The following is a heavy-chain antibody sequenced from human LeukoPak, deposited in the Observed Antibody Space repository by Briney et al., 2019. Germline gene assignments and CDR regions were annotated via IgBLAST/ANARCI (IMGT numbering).Heavy chain of an antibody. V-gene: IGHV5-51*01. CDR1: GYSFTSYW. CDR3: ARRKDLDFWSGYYFDY. Sequence: GESLKISCKGSGYSFTSYWIGWVRQMPGKGLEWMGIIYPGDSDTRYCPSFQGQVTISADKSISTAYLQWSSLKASDTAMYYCARRKDLDFWSGYYFDYWGQGTLVTVSS. J-gene: IGHJ4*02. CDR2: IYPGDSDT. D-gene: IGHD3-3*01.